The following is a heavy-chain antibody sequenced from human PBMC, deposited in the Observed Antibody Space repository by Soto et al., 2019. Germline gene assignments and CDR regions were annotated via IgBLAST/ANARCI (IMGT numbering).Heavy chain of an antibody. CDR1: GFTFSTYS. CDR2: ISGSGNYI. V-gene: IGHV3-21*01. CDR3: AREGINNYNEYYFDS. J-gene: IGHJ4*02. D-gene: IGHD4-4*01. Sequence: GGSLRLSCAASGFTFSTYSMNWVRQAPGKGLEWVSSISGSGNYIRYADFLRGRFTISRDNAKTSLYLQMNSLRAEDTAVYYCAREGINNYNEYYFDSWGQGTVVTVSS.